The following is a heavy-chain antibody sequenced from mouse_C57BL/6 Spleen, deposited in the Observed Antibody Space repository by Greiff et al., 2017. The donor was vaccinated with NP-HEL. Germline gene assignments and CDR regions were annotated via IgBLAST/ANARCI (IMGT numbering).Heavy chain of an antibody. CDR3: ARHYGSSYVGYFDV. V-gene: IGHV1-59*01. Sequence: VKLQQPGAELVRPGTSVKLSCKASGYTFTSYWMHWVKQRPGQGLEWIGVIDPSDSYTNYNQKFKGKATLTVDTSSSTAYMQLSSLTSEDSAVYYCARHYGSSYVGYFDVWGTGTTVTVSS. D-gene: IGHD1-1*01. J-gene: IGHJ1*03. CDR1: GYTFTSYW. CDR2: IDPSDSYT.